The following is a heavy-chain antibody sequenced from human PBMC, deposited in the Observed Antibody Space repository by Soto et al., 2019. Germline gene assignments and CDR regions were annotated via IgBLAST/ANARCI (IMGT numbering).Heavy chain of an antibody. V-gene: IGHV3-33*01. CDR2: IWFDGNKQ. CDR1: GFTFGNYG. CDR3: ARGPQSLFDY. J-gene: IGHJ4*02. Sequence: PGGSLRLSCAASGFTFGNYGMHWVRQAPGKGLEWVAVIWFDGNKQHYADSVKGRFTISRDNSKNTLYVQMTSLRAEDTAVYYCARGPQSLFDYWGQGTLVTVS.